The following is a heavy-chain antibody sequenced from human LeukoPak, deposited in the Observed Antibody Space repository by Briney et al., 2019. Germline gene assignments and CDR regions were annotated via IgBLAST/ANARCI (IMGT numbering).Heavy chain of an antibody. CDR1: GFTVSSNY. J-gene: IGHJ4*02. CDR2: IYSGGST. Sequence: GGSLRLSCAASGFTVSSNYMSWVRQAPGKGLEWVSVIYSGGSTYHADSVKGRFTISRDNSKNILYLQMNSLRVEDTAVYYCTKASAARCIGVFCYPFDHWGQGTLVTVSS. V-gene: IGHV3-53*01. D-gene: IGHD2-15*01. CDR3: TKASAARCIGVFCYPFDH.